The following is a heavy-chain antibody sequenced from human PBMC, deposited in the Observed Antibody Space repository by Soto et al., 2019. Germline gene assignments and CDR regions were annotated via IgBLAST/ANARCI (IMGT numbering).Heavy chain of an antibody. CDR3: ARDPGGITMVRGVIITRDYYGMDV. CDR1: GDSVSSNSAA. V-gene: IGHV6-1*01. D-gene: IGHD3-10*01. Sequence: SPTLSLTCAISGDSVSSNSAAWNWIRQSPSRGLEWLGRTYYRSKWYNDYAVSVKSRITINPDTSKNQFSLQLNSVTPEDTAVYYCARDPGGITMVRGVIITRDYYGMDVWGQGTTVTSP. CDR2: TYYRSKWYN. J-gene: IGHJ6*02.